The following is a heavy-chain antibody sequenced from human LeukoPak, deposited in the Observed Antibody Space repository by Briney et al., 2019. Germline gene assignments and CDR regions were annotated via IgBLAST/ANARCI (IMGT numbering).Heavy chain of an antibody. Sequence: KPSETLSLTCTVSGGSISSSSYYWGWIRPPPGKGLEWIGGIYYSGSTYYNPSLKSRVTISVDTSKNQFSLKLSSVTAADTAVYYCARQDLAAARDAFDIWGQGTMVTVSS. V-gene: IGHV4-39*01. CDR2: IYYSGST. J-gene: IGHJ3*02. D-gene: IGHD6-13*01. CDR3: ARQDLAAARDAFDI. CDR1: GGSISSSSYY.